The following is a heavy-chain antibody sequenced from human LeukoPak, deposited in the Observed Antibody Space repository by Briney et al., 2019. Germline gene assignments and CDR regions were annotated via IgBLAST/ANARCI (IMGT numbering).Heavy chain of an antibody. D-gene: IGHD3-3*01. CDR2: MNPNSGNT. V-gene: IGHV1-8*01. Sequence: ASVKVSCKASGYTFTSYDINWVRQATGQGLEWMGWMNPNSGNTGYAQKFQGRVTMTRNTSISTAYMELSSLRSEDTAVYYCASWTYYDSWSGYYADSDAFDIWGQGTMVTVSS. CDR3: ASWTYYDSWSGYYADSDAFDI. J-gene: IGHJ3*02. CDR1: GYTFTSYD.